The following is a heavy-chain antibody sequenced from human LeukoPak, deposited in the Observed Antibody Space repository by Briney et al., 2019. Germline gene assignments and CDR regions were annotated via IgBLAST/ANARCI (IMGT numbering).Heavy chain of an antibody. CDR2: IYPGDSDT. V-gene: IGHV5-51*01. Sequence: GESLKISCKGSGYSFTSYWIGWVRQMPGKGLEWMGIIYPGDSDTRYSPSFQGQVTISADKSISTANLQWSSLKASDTAMYYCARSTKGDIVVVVAAAGAFDIWGQGTMVTVSS. CDR1: GYSFTSYW. J-gene: IGHJ3*02. CDR3: ARSTKGDIVVVVAAAGAFDI. D-gene: IGHD2-15*01.